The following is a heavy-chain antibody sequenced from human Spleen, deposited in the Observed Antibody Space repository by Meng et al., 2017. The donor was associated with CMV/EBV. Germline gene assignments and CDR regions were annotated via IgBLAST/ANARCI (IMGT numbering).Heavy chain of an antibody. CDR1: GGSITNTTYY. CDR3: ARALRTTVTTGLYYYGMDV. D-gene: IGHD4-17*01. Sequence: SETLSLTCTVSGGSITNTTYYWGWIRQPPGKGLEYVGNSYYGGGTFYNPSLKSRVTISLDTSKNHLSLKLSSVTAADTAVYYCARALRTTVTTGLYYYGMDVWGQGTTVTVSS. CDR2: SYYGGGT. V-gene: IGHV4-39*07. J-gene: IGHJ6*02.